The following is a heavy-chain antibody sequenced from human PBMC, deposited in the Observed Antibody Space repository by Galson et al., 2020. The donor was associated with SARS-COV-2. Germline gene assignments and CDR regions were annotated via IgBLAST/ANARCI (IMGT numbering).Heavy chain of an antibody. CDR2: IWYDGSNK. D-gene: IGHD4-17*01. CDR3: ARTGNYGDYLYYYYGMDV. Sequence: GGSLRLSCAASGFTFSSYGMHWVRQAPGKGLEWVAVIWYDGSNKYYADSVKGRFTISRDNSKNTLYLQMNSLRAEDTAVYYCARTGNYGDYLYYYYGMDVWGQGTTVTVSS. J-gene: IGHJ6*02. V-gene: IGHV3-33*01. CDR1: GFTFSSYG.